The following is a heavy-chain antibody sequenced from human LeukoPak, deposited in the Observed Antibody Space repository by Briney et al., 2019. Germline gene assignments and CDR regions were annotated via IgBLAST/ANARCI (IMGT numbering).Heavy chain of an antibody. D-gene: IGHD3-16*02. J-gene: IGHJ4*02. CDR1: GSTFSSYA. Sequence: GGSLRLSCAASGSTFSSYAMHWVRQAPGKGLEWVAVISYDGSNKYYADSVKGRFTISRDNSKNTLYLQMNSLRAEDTAVYYCARDFSYDYVWGSYRLDYWGQGTLVTVSS. CDR3: ARDFSYDYVWGSYRLDY. CDR2: ISYDGSNK. V-gene: IGHV3-30-3*01.